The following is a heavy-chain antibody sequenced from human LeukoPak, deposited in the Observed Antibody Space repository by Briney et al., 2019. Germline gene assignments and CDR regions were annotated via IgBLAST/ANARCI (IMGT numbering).Heavy chain of an antibody. CDR2: IIPILGTA. V-gene: IGHV1-69*13. CDR3: ATKRGYSYGSPH. J-gene: IGHJ4*02. Sequence: ASVKVSCTASGYTFTSYGISWVRQAPGQGLEWMGGIIPILGTANYAQKFQGRVTITADESTSTAYMELSSLRSEDTAVYYCATKRGYSYGSPHWGQGTLVTVSS. CDR1: GYTFTSYG. D-gene: IGHD5-18*01.